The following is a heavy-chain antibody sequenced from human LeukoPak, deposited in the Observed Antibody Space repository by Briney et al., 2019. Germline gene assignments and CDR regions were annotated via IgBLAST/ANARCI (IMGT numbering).Heavy chain of an antibody. V-gene: IGHV3-30*02. Sequence: GGSLRLSCAASGFNFSNYDMHWVRQAPGKGLEWVAFIRNDRSNKYYADSVKGRFTISRDNSKNTLYLHMNSLRAEDTAVDYCEEGDTSWGQGTLVTVSS. D-gene: IGHD2-21*02. CDR1: GFNFSNYD. J-gene: IGHJ5*02. CDR3: EEGDTS. CDR2: IRNDRSNK.